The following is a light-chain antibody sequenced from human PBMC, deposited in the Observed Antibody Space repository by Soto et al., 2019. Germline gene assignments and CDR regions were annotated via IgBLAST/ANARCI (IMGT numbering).Light chain of an antibody. Sequence: EIVMTQSPATLSVSPGEGATLSCRASQSVSSKVAWYQQKPGQAPRLLIYGTSTRATGIPARFSGSGSGTEFTLTISSPQSEDVAVYFCQQYSYWPPSFGPGTRVDIK. CDR2: GTS. J-gene: IGKJ3*01. CDR1: QSVSSK. V-gene: IGKV3-15*01. CDR3: QQYSYWPPS.